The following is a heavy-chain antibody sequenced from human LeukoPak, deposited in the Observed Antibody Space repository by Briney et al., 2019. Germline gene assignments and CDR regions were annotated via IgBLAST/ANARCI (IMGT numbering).Heavy chain of an antibody. CDR1: GGSISTYY. CDR2: IYYSGST. CDR3: ARIDYGDYVGAFDI. V-gene: IGHV4-59*08. J-gene: IGHJ3*02. Sequence: SETLSLTCTVSGGSISTYYWNWIRQPPGKGLEWIGYIYYSGSTYYNPSLKSRVTISVDTSKNQFSLKLSSVTAADTAVYYCARIDYGDYVGAFDIWGQGTMVTVSS. D-gene: IGHD4-17*01.